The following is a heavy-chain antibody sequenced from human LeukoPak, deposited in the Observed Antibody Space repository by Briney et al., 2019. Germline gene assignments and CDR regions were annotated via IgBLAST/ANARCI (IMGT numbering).Heavy chain of an antibody. CDR2: IYSADSA. CDR1: GFTVSRNY. D-gene: IGHD1-26*01. V-gene: IGHV3-53*01. J-gene: IGHJ4*02. CDR3: AREVGGGATNYFDY. Sequence: GGSLRLSCAASGFTVSRNYMSWVRQAPGKGLEWVSVIYSADSAYYADSVRGRFTISRDNSKNTLYLQMNSLRADDTAVYYCAREVGGGATNYFDYWGQGTLVTVSS.